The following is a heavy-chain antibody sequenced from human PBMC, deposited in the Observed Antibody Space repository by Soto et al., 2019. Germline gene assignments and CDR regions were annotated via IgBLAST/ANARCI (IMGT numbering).Heavy chain of an antibody. Sequence: PEGSLRLSCVASGFTFRTFWMSWVRQAPGKGLEWVANIKGAGSEKRYVDSVKGRLTISSDNAKNFVYLQMYTLRVEDTAVSYCGRDEVCTGVGDWGPGTMITVSS. D-gene: IGHD1-1*01. CDR2: IKGAGSEK. V-gene: IGHV3-7*01. CDR3: GRDEVCTGVGD. J-gene: IGHJ6*02. CDR1: GFTFRTFW.